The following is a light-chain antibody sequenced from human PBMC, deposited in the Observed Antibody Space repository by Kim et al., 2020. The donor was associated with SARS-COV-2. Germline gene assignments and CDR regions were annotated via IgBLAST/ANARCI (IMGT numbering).Light chain of an antibody. CDR3: QQSHRTPYT. Sequence: STSVGDRVNITCGASQSIRNYLKWYQQKTGKAPKLLIYAASSVQSGVPSRFSGSVSGTEFTLTISSLQREDFATYYCQQSHRTPYTSGQGTKLEI. CDR2: AAS. CDR1: QSIRNY. J-gene: IGKJ2*01. V-gene: IGKV1-39*01.